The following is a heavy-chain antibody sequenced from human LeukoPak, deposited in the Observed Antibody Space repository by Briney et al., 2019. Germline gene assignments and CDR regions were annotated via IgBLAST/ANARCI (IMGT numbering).Heavy chain of an antibody. CDR1: GGSISSYY. CDR3: ARSHREYSYGRGPSDDAFDI. V-gene: IGHV4-59*01. Sequence: SETLSLTCTVSGGSISSYYWSWIRQPPGKGLEWLGYIYYSGSTNYNPSLKSRVTISVDTSKNQFSLKLSSVTAADTAVYYCARSHREYSYGRGPSDDAFDIWGQGTMVTVSS. CDR2: IYYSGST. J-gene: IGHJ3*02. D-gene: IGHD5-18*01.